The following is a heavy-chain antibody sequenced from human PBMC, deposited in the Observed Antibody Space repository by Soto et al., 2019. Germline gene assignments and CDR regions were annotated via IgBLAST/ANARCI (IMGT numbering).Heavy chain of an antibody. CDR2: ITPFSGDV. CDR3: AGGGAGSGPFTWELPDH. Sequence: QMQLVQSGAEVKKTGSSVTVSCKALGNTFTYRYLHWVRQAPGQALEWMGWITPFSGDVHYAQKFQERVTIIRDRSINTAYMQMSRLRSEDTAMYFCAGGGAGSGPFTWELPDHWGQGTLVTVSS. J-gene: IGHJ4*02. V-gene: IGHV1-45*02. D-gene: IGHD1-26*01. CDR1: GNTFTYRY.